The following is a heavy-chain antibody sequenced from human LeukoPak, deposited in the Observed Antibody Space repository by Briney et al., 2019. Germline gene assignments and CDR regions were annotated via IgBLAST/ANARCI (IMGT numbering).Heavy chain of an antibody. CDR2: IYYSGST. CDR3: ARDKKAAADIFLGFDP. Sequence: SETLSLTCTVSGGSISSYYWSWIRQPPGKGLEWIGYIYYSGSTNYNPSLKSRVTISVDTSKNQFSLKLSSVTAADTAVYYCARDKKAAADIFLGFDPWGQGTLVTVSS. D-gene: IGHD6-13*01. V-gene: IGHV4-59*01. CDR1: GGSISSYY. J-gene: IGHJ5*02.